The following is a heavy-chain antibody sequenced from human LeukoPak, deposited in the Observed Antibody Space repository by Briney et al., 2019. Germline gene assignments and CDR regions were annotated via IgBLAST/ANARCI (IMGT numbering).Heavy chain of an antibody. Sequence: GGSLRLSCAASGFTFSSYGMHWVRQAPGKGLEWVAFIRYDGSNKYYADSVKGRFTISRDNSKNTLYLQMNSLRAEDTAVYYCARGPPRGNQPHLFDYWGQGTLVTVSS. CDR2: IRYDGSNK. V-gene: IGHV3-30*02. J-gene: IGHJ4*02. CDR3: ARGPPRGNQPHLFDY. CDR1: GFTFSSYG. D-gene: IGHD4-23*01.